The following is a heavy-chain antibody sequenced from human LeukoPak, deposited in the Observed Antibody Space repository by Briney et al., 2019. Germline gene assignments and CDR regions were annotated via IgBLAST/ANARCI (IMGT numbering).Heavy chain of an antibody. D-gene: IGHD6-13*01. J-gene: IGHJ4*02. CDR3: ASMKAAAATDYFDY. CDR2: INHSGST. V-gene: IGHV4-34*01. Sequence: SETLSLTCAVYGGSFSGYYWSWIRQPPGKGLEWIGEINHSGSTNYNPSLKNRVTISVDTSRNQFSLKLSSVTAADTAVYYCASMKAAAATDYFDYWGQGTLVTASS. CDR1: GGSFSGYY.